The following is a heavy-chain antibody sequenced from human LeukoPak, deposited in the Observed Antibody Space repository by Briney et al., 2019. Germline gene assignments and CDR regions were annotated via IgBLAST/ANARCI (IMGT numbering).Heavy chain of an antibody. CDR2: ISYDGSNK. D-gene: IGHD2-21*02. CDR1: GFTFSYYA. Sequence: GRSLRLSCAASGFTFSYYAMHWVRQAPGKGLEWVAVISYDGSNKYYADSVKGRFTISRDNSKNTLYLQTNSLRAEDTAVYYCAKSPGGDLDYWGQGTLVTVSS. J-gene: IGHJ4*02. CDR3: AKSPGGDLDY. V-gene: IGHV3-30*18.